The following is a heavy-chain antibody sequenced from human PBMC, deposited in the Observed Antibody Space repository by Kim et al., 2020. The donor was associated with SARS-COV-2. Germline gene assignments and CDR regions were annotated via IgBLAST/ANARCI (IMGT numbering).Heavy chain of an antibody. CDR1: GYTFTNYW. D-gene: IGHD2-21*01. Sequence: GESLKISCTASGYTFTNYWIGWVRQMPGKGLDWMGIFYPDDSDIRYNPSFIGQVTISADKTNNSAYLQFSRLKASDTGIYYCVRLRAGVMVFDYWGQGTLVTVSS. J-gene: IGHJ4*02. CDR3: VRLRAGVMVFDY. V-gene: IGHV5-51*01. CDR2: FYPDDSDI.